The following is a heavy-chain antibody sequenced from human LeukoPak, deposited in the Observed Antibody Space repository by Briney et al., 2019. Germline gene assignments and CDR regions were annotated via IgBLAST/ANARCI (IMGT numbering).Heavy chain of an antibody. CDR3: AKELYGGNIVIFRYGMDV. CDR1: GFTFSSYA. V-gene: IGHV3-23*01. CDR2: ISGSGGST. Sequence: PGGSLRLSCAASGFTFSSYAMSWVRQAPGKGLEWVSAISGSGGSTYYADSVKGRFTISRDNSKNTLYLQMNSLRAEDTAVYYCAKELYGGNIVIFRYGMDVWGQGTTVTVSS. J-gene: IGHJ6*02. D-gene: IGHD4-23*01.